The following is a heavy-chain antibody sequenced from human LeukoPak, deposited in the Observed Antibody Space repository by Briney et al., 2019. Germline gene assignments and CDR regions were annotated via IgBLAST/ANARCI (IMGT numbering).Heavy chain of an antibody. CDR1: GFAFSSYE. CDR2: IKQDGSER. V-gene: IGHV3-7*01. CDR3: ARDGGHSTDFDY. D-gene: IGHD2/OR15-2a*01. J-gene: IGHJ4*02. Sequence: GGSLRLSCAASGFAFSSYEMNWVRQAPGKGLEWVANIKQDGSERYYVDSVKGRFTISRDNAKNSLYLQMNSLRAEDTAVYYCARDGGHSTDFDYWGQGTLVTVSS.